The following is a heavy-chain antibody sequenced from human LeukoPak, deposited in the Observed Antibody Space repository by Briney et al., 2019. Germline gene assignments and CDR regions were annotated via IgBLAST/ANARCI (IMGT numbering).Heavy chain of an antibody. CDR3: AGGRFVYYGSGSYYNNGADFDY. Sequence: PSETLSLTCTVSGGSISSYYWSWIRQPAGKGLEWIGRIYTSGSTNYNPSLKSRVTMSVDTSKNQFSLKLSSVTAADTAVYYCAGGRFVYYGSGSYYNNGADFDYWGQGTLVTVSS. J-gene: IGHJ4*02. CDR2: IYTSGST. CDR1: GGSISSYY. D-gene: IGHD3-10*01. V-gene: IGHV4-4*07.